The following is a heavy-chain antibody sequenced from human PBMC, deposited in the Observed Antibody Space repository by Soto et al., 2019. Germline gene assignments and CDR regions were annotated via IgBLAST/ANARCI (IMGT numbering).Heavy chain of an antibody. Sequence: QVQLQQWGAGLLKPSETLSLTCAVYGGSFSGYYWSWIRQPPGKGLEWIGEINHSESTNYNPSLKSRVTISVDTSKNQFSLKLSSVTAADTAVYYCARDYSNSEFDYWGQGTLVTVSS. CDR2: INHSEST. J-gene: IGHJ4*02. D-gene: IGHD4-4*01. CDR1: GGSFSGYY. CDR3: ARDYSNSEFDY. V-gene: IGHV4-34*01.